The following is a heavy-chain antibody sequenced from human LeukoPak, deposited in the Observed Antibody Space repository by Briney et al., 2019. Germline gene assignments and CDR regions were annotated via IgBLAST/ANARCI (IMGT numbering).Heavy chain of an antibody. CDR3: ARDTWSYDLAFDY. J-gene: IGHJ4*02. D-gene: IGHD1-26*01. Sequence: GGSLRLSCSASGFIFNEFYMSWIRQAPGKGLECVSYVTTTGDPVYHTDSMKGRFTISRDNAKNSLFLQMTSLRAEDTAVYYCARDTWSYDLAFDYWGQGTLVTVSS. V-gene: IGHV3-11*04. CDR1: GFIFNEFY. CDR2: VTTTGDPV.